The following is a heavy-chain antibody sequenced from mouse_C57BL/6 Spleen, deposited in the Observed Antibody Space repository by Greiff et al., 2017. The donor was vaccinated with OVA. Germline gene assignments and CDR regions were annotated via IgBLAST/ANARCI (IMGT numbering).Heavy chain of an antibody. V-gene: IGHV1-55*01. D-gene: IGHD1-1*01. CDR2: IYPGSGST. CDR1: GYTFTSYW. J-gene: IGHJ2*01. CDR3: ARDYYGSSYVRYFDY. Sequence: VKLMESGAELVKPGASVKMSCKASGYTFTSYWITWVKQRPGQGLEWIGDIYPGSGSTNYNEKFKSKATLTVDTSSSTAYMQLSSLTSEDSAVYYCARDYYGSSYVRYFDYWGQGTTLTVSS.